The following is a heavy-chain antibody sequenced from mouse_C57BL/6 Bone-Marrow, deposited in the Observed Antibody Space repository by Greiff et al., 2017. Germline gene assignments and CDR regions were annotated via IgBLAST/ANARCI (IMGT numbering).Heavy chain of an antibody. D-gene: IGHD4-1*01. J-gene: IGHJ2*01. Sequence: QVQLQQPGAELVKPGASVQLSCTASGYTFPSSWMPLVKQSPGQGLEWIGMIHPNSGSTNYHEKFTTKSTLTVDKSSITAYMQLSSLTSEDSAVYYCASEATGPYYFDFWGQGTTLTVSS. CDR2: IHPNSGST. CDR1: GYTFPSSW. CDR3: ASEATGPYYFDF. V-gene: IGHV1-64*01.